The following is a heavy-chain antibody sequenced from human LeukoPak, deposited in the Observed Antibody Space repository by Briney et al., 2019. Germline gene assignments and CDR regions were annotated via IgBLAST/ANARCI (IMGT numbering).Heavy chain of an antibody. J-gene: IGHJ4*02. CDR1: GFTFSSYG. V-gene: IGHV3-33*01. Sequence: PGGSLRLSCAASGFTFSSYGMHWVRQAPGEGLEWVAVIWYDGSNKYYADSVKGRFTISRDNSKNTLYLQMNSLRAEDTAVYYCARVLGAGSPRSPTPGYWGQGTLVTVSS. CDR3: ARVLGAGSPRSPTPGY. D-gene: IGHD2-2*01. CDR2: IWYDGSNK.